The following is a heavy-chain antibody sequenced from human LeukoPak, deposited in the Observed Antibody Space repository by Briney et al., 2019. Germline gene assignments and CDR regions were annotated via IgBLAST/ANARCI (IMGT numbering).Heavy chain of an antibody. D-gene: IGHD6-19*01. CDR3: AKGVAVAARAEYFQH. V-gene: IGHV3-23*01. J-gene: IGHJ1*01. CDR2: ISGSGGST. Sequence: PGASLRLSCAASGFTFSSYAMSWVRQAPGKGLEWVSAISGSGGSTYYADSVKGRFTISRDNSKNTLYLQMNSLRAEDTAVYYCAKGVAVAARAEYFQHWGQGTLVTVSS. CDR1: GFTFSSYA.